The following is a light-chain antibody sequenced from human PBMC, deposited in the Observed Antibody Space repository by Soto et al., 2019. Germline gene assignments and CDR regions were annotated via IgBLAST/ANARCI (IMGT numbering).Light chain of an antibody. CDR3: QHYNSYSEA. J-gene: IGKJ1*01. CDR2: AAS. Sequence: EIQMTHSPSTLSGSVGDRVTITCRASQTIDSWLAWYQQRPGKPPNLLIYAASTLQSGVPSRFSGSGSGTEFTLTISSLQPDDFATYYCQHYNSYSEAFGQGSKVDIK. V-gene: IGKV1-5*01. CDR1: QTIDSW.